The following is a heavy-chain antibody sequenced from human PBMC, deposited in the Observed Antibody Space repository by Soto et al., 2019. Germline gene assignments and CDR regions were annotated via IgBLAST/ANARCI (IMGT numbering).Heavy chain of an antibody. CDR1: GFTFSSYA. D-gene: IGHD5-12*01. J-gene: IGHJ4*02. CDR3: ARSEGYNFDY. CDR2: INSNGDST. Sequence: EVQLVESGGGLVQPGGSLRLSCAASGFTFSSYAMHWVRQAPGKGLEYVSAINSNGDSTYYANSVKGRFTISRDNSKNTLYLQMGSLRAEDMAVYFCARSEGYNFDYWGQGTLVTVSS. V-gene: IGHV3-64*01.